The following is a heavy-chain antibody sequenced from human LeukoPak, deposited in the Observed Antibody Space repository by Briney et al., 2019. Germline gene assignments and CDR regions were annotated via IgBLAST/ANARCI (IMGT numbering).Heavy chain of an antibody. D-gene: IGHD5-12*01. CDR1: GGSFTGYY. Sequence: SETLALTCALYGGSFTGYYWRWIRRPPGKGLEWIGEINHSGSTKYNPSLKSRVTISVDTSTKQFFLRLTSVTAADTAVYYCACHAVRYSAYDREEDAFDIWGQGTMVTVSS. V-gene: IGHV4-34*01. CDR2: INHSGST. CDR3: ACHAVRYSAYDREEDAFDI. J-gene: IGHJ3*02.